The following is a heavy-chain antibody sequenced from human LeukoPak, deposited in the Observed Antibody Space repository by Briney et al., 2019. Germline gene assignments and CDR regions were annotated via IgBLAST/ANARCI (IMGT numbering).Heavy chain of an antibody. Sequence: GGSLRLSCAASGFTFTSYSMNWVRQAPGKGLEWVSSISSSRSYIYYADSVKGRFTISRDNSKNTLYLQMNSLRAEDTAVYYCTRDPRRLDYWGQGTLVTVSS. CDR3: TRDPRRLDY. J-gene: IGHJ4*02. V-gene: IGHV3-21*04. CDR2: ISSSRSYI. CDR1: GFTFTSYS.